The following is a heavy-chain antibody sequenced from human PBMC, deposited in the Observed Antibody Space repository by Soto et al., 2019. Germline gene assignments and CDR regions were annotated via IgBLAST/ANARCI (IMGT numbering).Heavy chain of an antibody. CDR2: ISGSGGST. CDR1: GFTFSSYA. D-gene: IGHD6-13*01. J-gene: IGHJ4*02. Sequence: GGSLRLSCAASGFTFSSYAVSWVRQAPGKGLEWVSAISGSGGSTYYADSVKGRFTISRDNPKNTLYLQMNSLRAEDTAVYYCAKGIAAAGTGAYYYYKGDYWGQGTLVTVSS. CDR3: AKGIAAAGTGAYYYYKGDY. V-gene: IGHV3-23*01.